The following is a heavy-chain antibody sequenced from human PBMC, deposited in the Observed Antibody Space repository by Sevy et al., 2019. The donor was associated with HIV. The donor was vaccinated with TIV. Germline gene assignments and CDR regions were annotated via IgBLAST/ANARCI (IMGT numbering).Heavy chain of an antibody. D-gene: IGHD3-22*01. CDR2: ISAYNGNT. Sequence: ASVKVSCKASGYTFTSYGISWVRQAPGQGLEWMVWISAYNGNTNYAQKLQGRVTMTTDTSTSTAYMELRSLRSDDTAVHYCAREYYYDSSGYEFDYWGQGTLVTVSS. CDR1: GYTFTSYG. J-gene: IGHJ4*02. CDR3: AREYYYDSSGYEFDY. V-gene: IGHV1-18*04.